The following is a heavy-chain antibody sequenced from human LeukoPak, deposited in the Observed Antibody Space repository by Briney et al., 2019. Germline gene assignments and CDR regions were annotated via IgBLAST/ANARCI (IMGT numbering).Heavy chain of an antibody. V-gene: IGHV3-74*01. J-gene: IGHJ4*02. Sequence: PGGSLRLYCAASGFTFSGFRMHWVRQAPGKGLVWVSRINSDGSSTTYADSVKGRFTISRDNANNTLYLQMNSLRAEDTAVYYCARWNGSGPFDYWGQGTLVTVSS. CDR1: GFTFSGFR. D-gene: IGHD6-19*01. CDR3: ARWNGSGPFDY. CDR2: INSDGSST.